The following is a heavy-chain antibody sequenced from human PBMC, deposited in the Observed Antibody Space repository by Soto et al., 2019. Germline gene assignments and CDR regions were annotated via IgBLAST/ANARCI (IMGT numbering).Heavy chain of an antibody. Sequence: QVQLVQSGAEVKKPGASVKVSCKASGYTFTGYYMHWVRQAPGQGLEWMGWINPNSGGTNYAQKFQGWGTMTRDKSISTAYMELIRLRSDDTAVYYCARASFLISSGWLYYFDYWGQGTLVTVSS. CDR1: GYTFTGYY. J-gene: IGHJ4*02. V-gene: IGHV1-2*04. D-gene: IGHD6-19*01. CDR2: INPNSGGT. CDR3: ARASFLISSGWLYYFDY.